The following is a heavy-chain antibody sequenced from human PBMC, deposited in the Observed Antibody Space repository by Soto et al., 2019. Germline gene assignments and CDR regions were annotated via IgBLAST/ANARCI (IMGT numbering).Heavy chain of an antibody. CDR2: ISAYNGNT. J-gene: IGHJ2*01. V-gene: IGHV1-18*04. CDR3: ARGGAAAGRGCFFDY. CDR1: GYTFTSYG. D-gene: IGHD6-13*01. Sequence: QVQLVQSGAEVKKPGASVKVSCKASGYTFTSYGISWLRQAPGQGLEWMGWISAYNGNTNYAQNFQGRVTMTTDTSTSTGYMELRSLISDDTAIYYCARGGAAAGRGCFFDYWGRGTLVNVSP.